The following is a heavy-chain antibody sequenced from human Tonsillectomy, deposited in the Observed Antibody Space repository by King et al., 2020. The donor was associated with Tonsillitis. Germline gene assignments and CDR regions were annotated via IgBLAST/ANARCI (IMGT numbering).Heavy chain of an antibody. CDR1: GFTFSSSA. CDR3: AREGLSGSGSYGAFDI. CDR2: ISSDGSSK. Sequence: VKLVESGGGVVQPGRSLRLSCAASGFTFSSSAMHWVRQAPGKGLEWVAVISSDGSSKFYADSVKGRFTISRDNSKNTLYVQMNSLRAEDTAVYYCAREGLSGSGSYGAFDIWGQGTMVTVSS. D-gene: IGHD3-10*01. J-gene: IGHJ3*02. V-gene: IGHV3-30-3*01.